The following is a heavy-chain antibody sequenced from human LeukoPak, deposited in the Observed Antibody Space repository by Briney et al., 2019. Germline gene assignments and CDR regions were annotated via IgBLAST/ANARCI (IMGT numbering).Heavy chain of an antibody. CDR1: SGSISSSSYY. V-gene: IGHV4-39*01. J-gene: IGHJ4*02. Sequence: SETLSLTCTVSSGSISSSSYYWGWIRQPPGKGLEWIGSIYYSGSTYYNPSLKSRVTISVDTSKNQFSLKLSSVTAADTAVYYCARQRNDYYDSSGYNFDYWGQGTLVTVSS. CDR2: IYYSGST. CDR3: ARQRNDYYDSSGYNFDY. D-gene: IGHD3-22*01.